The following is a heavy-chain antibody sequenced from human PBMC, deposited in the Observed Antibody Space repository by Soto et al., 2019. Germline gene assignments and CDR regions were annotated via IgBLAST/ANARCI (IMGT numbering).Heavy chain of an antibody. J-gene: IGHJ6*02. D-gene: IGHD6-6*01. CDR3: AKDLGIAARPPHYYYGMEV. CDR2: ISYDGSNK. Sequence: VRLSCAASGFTFSSYGLHWVRQAPGKGLEWVAVISYDGSNKYYADSVKGRFTISRDNSKNTLYLQMNSLRAEDTAVYYCAKDLGIAARPPHYYYGMEVWGQGTTVTVSS. V-gene: IGHV3-30*18. CDR1: GFTFSSYG.